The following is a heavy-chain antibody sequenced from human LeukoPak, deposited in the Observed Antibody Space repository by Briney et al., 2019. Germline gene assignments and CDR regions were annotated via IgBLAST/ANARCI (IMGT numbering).Heavy chain of an antibody. Sequence: SETLSLTCTVSGYSISSGYYWGWIRQPPGKGLEWIGSIYYSGSTYYNPSLKSRVTISVDTSKNQFSLKLSSVTAADTAVYYCARLSWPGRGSRFDPWGQGTLVTVSS. CDR1: GYSISSGYY. CDR3: ARLSWPGRGSRFDP. J-gene: IGHJ5*02. V-gene: IGHV4-38-2*02. D-gene: IGHD2/OR15-2a*01. CDR2: IYYSGST.